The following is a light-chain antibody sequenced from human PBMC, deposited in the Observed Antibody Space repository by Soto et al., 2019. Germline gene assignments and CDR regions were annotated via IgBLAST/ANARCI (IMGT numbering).Light chain of an antibody. J-gene: IGLJ2*01. V-gene: IGLV2-8*01. CDR3: RSFAGNNNLV. CDR1: SSDVGGYNY. Sequence: QSALTQPPSASGSPGQSVTISCTGTSSDVGGYNYVSWYQQHPGKAPKLMISEVSKRPSGVPDRFSGSKSGNTASLTVSGLQAEDEADYSCRSFAGNNNLVFGGGTKVTVL. CDR2: EVS.